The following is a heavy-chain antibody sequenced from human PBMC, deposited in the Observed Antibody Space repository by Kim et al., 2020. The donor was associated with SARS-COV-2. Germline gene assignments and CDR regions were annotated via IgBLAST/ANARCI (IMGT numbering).Heavy chain of an antibody. CDR1: GGSFSGYY. D-gene: IGHD3-22*01. Sequence: SETLSLTCAVYGGSFSGYYWSWIRQPPGKGLEWIGEINHSGSTNYNPSLKSRVTISVDTSKNQFSLKLSSVTAADTAVYYCARFPVWGSGYSRRYFDYWGQGTLVTVSS. CDR3: ARFPVWGSGYSRRYFDY. CDR2: INHSGST. V-gene: IGHV4-34*01. J-gene: IGHJ4*02.